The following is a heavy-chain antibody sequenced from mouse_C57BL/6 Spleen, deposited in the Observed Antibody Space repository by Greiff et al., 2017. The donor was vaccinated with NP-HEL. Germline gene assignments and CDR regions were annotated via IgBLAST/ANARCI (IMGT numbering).Heavy chain of an antibody. D-gene: IGHD2-5*01. CDR3: ARGDSNYVWYFDV. CDR2: IDPSDSET. Sequence: VQLQQPGAELVRPGSSVKLSCKASGYTFTSYWMHWVKQRPIQGLEWIGNIDPSDSETHYNQKFKDKATLTADKSSSTAYMQLSSLTSEDSAVYYCARGDSNYVWYFDVWGKGTTLTVSS. CDR1: GYTFTSYW. V-gene: IGHV1-52*01. J-gene: IGHJ1*03.